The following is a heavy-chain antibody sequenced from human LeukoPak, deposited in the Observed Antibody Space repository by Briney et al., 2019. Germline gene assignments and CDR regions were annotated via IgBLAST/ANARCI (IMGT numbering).Heavy chain of an antibody. Sequence: SETLSLTCTVSGGSISSSSYYWGWIRQPPGKGLEWIGSIYYSGSTYYNPSLKSRVTISVDTSKNQFSLKLSSVTAADTAVYYCARGRPYYDSSGYPFDYWGQGTLVTVSS. V-gene: IGHV4-39*07. D-gene: IGHD3-22*01. CDR2: IYYSGST. J-gene: IGHJ4*02. CDR1: GGSISSSSYY. CDR3: ARGRPYYDSSGYPFDY.